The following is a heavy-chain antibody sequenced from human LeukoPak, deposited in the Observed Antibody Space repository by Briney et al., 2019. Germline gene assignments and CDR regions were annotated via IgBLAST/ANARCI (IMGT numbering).Heavy chain of an antibody. Sequence: GASVKVSCKASGYTFTSYGISWVRQAPGQGLEWMGWISAYNGNTNCAQKLQGRVTMTTDTSTSTAYMELRSLRSDDTAVYYCARDLYDSSGYSWFDPWGQGTLVTVSS. D-gene: IGHD3-22*01. CDR3: ARDLYDSSGYSWFDP. V-gene: IGHV1-18*01. J-gene: IGHJ5*02. CDR1: GYTFTSYG. CDR2: ISAYNGNT.